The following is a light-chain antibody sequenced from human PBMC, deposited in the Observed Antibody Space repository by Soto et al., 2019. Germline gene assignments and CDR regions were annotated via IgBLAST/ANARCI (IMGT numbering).Light chain of an antibody. J-gene: IGLJ1*01. CDR2: AVN. Sequence: QSALTQPASVSGSPGQSITISCTGTSSDVAFYNHVSWYQQHPGKAPKLLIYAVNNRPSGVSHRFSGSKSGNTASLTISGLQAEDEADYYRSSFASTHTYVSVTGTKVTVL. CDR1: SSDVAFYNH. CDR3: SSFASTHTYV. V-gene: IGLV2-14*01.